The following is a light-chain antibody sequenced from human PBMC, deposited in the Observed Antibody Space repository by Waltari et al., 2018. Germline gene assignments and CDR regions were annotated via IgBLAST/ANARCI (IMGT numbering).Light chain of an antibody. Sequence: IVLTQSPGTLSLSPGERATLSCRASQSVNTYLAWYQQKPGQPPRLLIYGAYTRAAGIPDRFSGSGSGTDFSLTISRLEAEDFAVYYCQHHVRLPATFGQGTKVEIK. CDR3: QHHVRLPAT. V-gene: IGKV3-20*01. J-gene: IGKJ1*01. CDR2: GAY. CDR1: QSVNTY.